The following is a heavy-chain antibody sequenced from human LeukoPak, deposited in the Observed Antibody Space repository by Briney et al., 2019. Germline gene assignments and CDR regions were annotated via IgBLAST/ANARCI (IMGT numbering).Heavy chain of an antibody. CDR3: AREKLVFAVPNWFDP. D-gene: IGHD3-10*01. Sequence: PSETLSLTCSVSGGSISSGGYSWSWIRQPPGKGLEWIGYIYHTGSTYYNPSLKSRVTMSVDRSKNQFSLKLSSVTAADTAVYYCAREKLVFAVPNWFDPWGQGTLVTVSS. J-gene: IGHJ5*02. CDR2: IYHTGST. V-gene: IGHV4-30-2*01. CDR1: GGSISSGGYS.